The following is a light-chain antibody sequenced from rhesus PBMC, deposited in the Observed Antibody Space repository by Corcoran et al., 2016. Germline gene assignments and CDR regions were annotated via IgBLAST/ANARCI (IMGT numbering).Light chain of an antibody. CDR1: KSISRW. J-gene: IGKJ1*01. CDR2: KES. V-gene: IGKV1-22*01. Sequence: DIQMTQSPSSLSASVGDTVTITCRASKSISRWLDWYQKKPGKAPKLLIYKESSLQSGVPSRFICSGSGTDFTITISRRQPEDFATYYCLQYSSSPWTFGQGTKVEIK. CDR3: LQYSSSPWT.